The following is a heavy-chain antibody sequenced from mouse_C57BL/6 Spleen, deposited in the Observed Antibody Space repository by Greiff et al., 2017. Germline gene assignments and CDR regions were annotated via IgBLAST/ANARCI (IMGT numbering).Heavy chain of an antibody. Sequence: QVQLQQPGAELVRPGTSVKLSCTASGYTFTSYWMHWVKQRPGQGLEWIGVIDPSDSYTNYNQTFKGKATLTVDTSSSTAYMQLGSLTSECSAVYYCASGLDSSGYVWFAYWGQGTLVTVSA. CDR2: IDPSDSYT. V-gene: IGHV1-59*01. CDR1: GYTFTSYW. CDR3: ASGLDSSGYVWFAY. J-gene: IGHJ3*01. D-gene: IGHD3-2*02.